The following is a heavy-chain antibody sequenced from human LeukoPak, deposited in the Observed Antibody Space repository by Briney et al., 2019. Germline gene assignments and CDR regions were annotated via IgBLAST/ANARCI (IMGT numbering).Heavy chain of an antibody. D-gene: IGHD3-10*01. J-gene: IGHJ4*02. Sequence: SETLSLTCAVYGGSFSGYYWSWIRQPPGKGLEWIGEINHSGSTNYNPSLKSRVTISVDTSKNQFSLKLSSVTAADTALYYCASRRLWFGELLSHFDYWGQGTLVTVSS. CDR1: GGSFSGYY. V-gene: IGHV4-34*01. CDR3: ASRRLWFGELLSHFDY. CDR2: INHSGST.